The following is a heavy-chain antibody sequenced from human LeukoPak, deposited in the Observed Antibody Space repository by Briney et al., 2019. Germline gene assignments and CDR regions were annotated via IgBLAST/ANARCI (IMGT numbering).Heavy chain of an antibody. CDR2: INHSGSV. CDR1: GGSFSGYY. Sequence: SETLSLTCAVYGGSFSGYYWSWIRQPPGKGREWIGEINHSGSVNYNPSLRSRVTISVDTSKNQFSLKLSSVTAADTAVYYCARVRSTPTKLRIAARRDYYYMDVWGKGTTVTVSS. J-gene: IGHJ6*03. D-gene: IGHD6-6*01. V-gene: IGHV4-34*01. CDR3: ARVRSTPTKLRIAARRDYYYMDV.